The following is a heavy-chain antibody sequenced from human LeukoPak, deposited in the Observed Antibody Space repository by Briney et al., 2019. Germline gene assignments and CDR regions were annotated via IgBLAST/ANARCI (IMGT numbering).Heavy chain of an antibody. V-gene: IGHV4-34*01. D-gene: IGHD3-22*01. CDR3: VTYYFDSSGPKKNY. J-gene: IGHJ4*02. CDR2: INHSGST. Sequence: PLETLSLTCAVYGGSFSGYYWSWIRQPPGKGLEWIGEINHSGSTNYNPSLKSRVTISVDTSKKQFSLKLSSVTAADTAVYYCVTYYFDSSGPKKNYWGQGTLVTVSS. CDR1: GGSFSGYY.